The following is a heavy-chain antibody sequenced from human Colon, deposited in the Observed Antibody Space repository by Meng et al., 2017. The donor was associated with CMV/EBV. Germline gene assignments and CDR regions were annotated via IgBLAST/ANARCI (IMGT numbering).Heavy chain of an antibody. D-gene: IGHD2-8*01. Sequence: GESLKISCAASGFTFIACSVNWVRQAPGKGLEWVSSIIISSCYKYYVDSVKGRFTISRDNAKNSLYLQMNSLRAEDTAVYYCARGRGVFDYWGQGTLVTVSS. CDR3: ARGRGVFDY. V-gene: IGHV3-21*01. J-gene: IGHJ4*02. CDR2: IIISSCYK. CDR1: GFTFIACS.